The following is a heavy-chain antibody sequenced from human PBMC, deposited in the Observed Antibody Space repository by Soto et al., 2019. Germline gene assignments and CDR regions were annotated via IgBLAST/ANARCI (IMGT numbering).Heavy chain of an antibody. V-gene: IGHV3-74*01. CDR3: ARGDGDYYDGNGYLGRH. CDR1: GFTFSSYW. D-gene: IGHD3-22*01. CDR2: IKSDGSGT. Sequence: EVQLVESGGGLVQPGGSLRLSCAASGFTFSSYWMQWVRQAPGKGLVWVSRIKSDGSGTSYADSVKGRLTISRDNAKNTLYLQMNSLRAEDTAVYYCARGDGDYYDGNGYLGRHWGQGTLVTVSP. J-gene: IGHJ4*02.